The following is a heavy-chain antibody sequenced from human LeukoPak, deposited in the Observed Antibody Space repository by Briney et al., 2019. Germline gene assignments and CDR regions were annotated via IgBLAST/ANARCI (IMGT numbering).Heavy chain of an antibody. CDR3: AKVLSGLLRGNFDY. Sequence: GGSLRLSCAASGFTVSTNYMSWVRQTPGKGLEWVSAISGSGGSTYYADSVKGRFTISRDNSKNTLYLQMNSLRAEDTALYYCAKVLSGLLRGNFDYWGQGTLVTVSS. J-gene: IGHJ4*02. CDR1: GFTVSTNY. V-gene: IGHV3-23*01. CDR2: ISGSGGST. D-gene: IGHD1-26*01.